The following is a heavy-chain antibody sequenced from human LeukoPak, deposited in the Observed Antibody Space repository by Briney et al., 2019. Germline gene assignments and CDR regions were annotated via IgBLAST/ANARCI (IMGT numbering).Heavy chain of an antibody. J-gene: IGHJ6*03. CDR1: GYTFTSYD. V-gene: IGHV1-8*03. CDR3: ARGRVSIFGVVHRPYYYYYMDV. Sequence: ASVKVSCKASGYTFTSYDINWVRQATGQGLEWMGWMNPNSGNTGYAQKFQGRVTITRNTSISTAYMELSSLRSEDTAVYYCARGRVSIFGVVHRPYYYYYMDVWGKGTTVTVS. CDR2: MNPNSGNT. D-gene: IGHD3-3*01.